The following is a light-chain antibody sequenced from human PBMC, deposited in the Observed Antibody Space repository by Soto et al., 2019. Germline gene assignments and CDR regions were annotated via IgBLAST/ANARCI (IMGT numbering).Light chain of an antibody. V-gene: IGLV2-14*01. CDR1: SSDVGGYNY. CDR2: DVS. CDR3: SSYTTNSTVV. Sequence: QSALTQPASVSGSPGQSITISCTGTSSDVGGYNYVSWYQQHPGKAPKLMIYDVSNRPSGVSNRCSGSKSGNTASLTISGLQAEDEADYYCSSYTTNSTVVFGGGTELTVL. J-gene: IGLJ2*01.